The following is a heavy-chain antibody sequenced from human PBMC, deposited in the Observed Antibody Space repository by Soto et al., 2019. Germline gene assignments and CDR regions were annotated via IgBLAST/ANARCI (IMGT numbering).Heavy chain of an antibody. J-gene: IGHJ4*02. Sequence: GGSLRLSCAASGFTFSSYAMHWVRQAPGKGLEWVAVIWYDGKNKYYADSVKGRFTISRDNSKNTLYLQMNSLRAEDTALYYCASRSPALDYWGQGTLVTVSS. CDR1: GFTFSSYA. CDR3: ASRSPALDY. D-gene: IGHD2-2*01. CDR2: IWYDGKNK. V-gene: IGHV3-33*01.